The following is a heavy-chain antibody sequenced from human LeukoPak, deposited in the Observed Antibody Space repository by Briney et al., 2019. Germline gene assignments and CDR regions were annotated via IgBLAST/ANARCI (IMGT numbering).Heavy chain of an antibody. CDR2: IYSGGTT. V-gene: IGHV3-53*01. CDR1: GFTFSSYG. Sequence: GGSLRLSCAASGFTFSSYGMSWVRQAPGKGLEWVSLIYSGGTTYYADSVKGRFTISRDNSKNTLYLQMNSLRAEDTAVYYCARRAGGYTHPYDYWGQGILVTVSS. CDR3: ARRAGGYTHPYDY. D-gene: IGHD3-22*01. J-gene: IGHJ4*02.